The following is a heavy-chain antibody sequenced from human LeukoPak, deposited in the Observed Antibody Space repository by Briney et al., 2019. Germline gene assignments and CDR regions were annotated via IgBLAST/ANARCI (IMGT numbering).Heavy chain of an antibody. CDR3: ARIRAKEWYDAFDI. CDR1: GYTFTSYA. Sequence: ASVNVSCKASGYTFTSYAMNWVRQAPGQGLEWMGWINTNTGNPTYAQGFTGRFVFSLDTSVSTAYLQISSLKAEDTAVYYCARIRAKEWYDAFDIWGQGTMVTVSS. J-gene: IGHJ3*02. D-gene: IGHD3-3*01. CDR2: INTNTGNP. V-gene: IGHV7-4-1*02.